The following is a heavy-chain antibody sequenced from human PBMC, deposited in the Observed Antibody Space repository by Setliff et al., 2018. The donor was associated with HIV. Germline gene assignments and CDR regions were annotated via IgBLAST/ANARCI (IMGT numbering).Heavy chain of an antibody. CDR2: INWNGGKT. J-gene: IGHJ1*01. Sequence: GSLRLSCVASGFTFDDHGMSWVRQVPGKGLERVSGINWNGGKTSYADSVEGRFTISRDNANNSLYLQMNSLRAEDTAFYYCARTYYYDTSGYWGQGTLVTVS. V-gene: IGHV3-20*04. D-gene: IGHD3-22*01. CDR1: GFTFDDHG. CDR3: ARTYYYDTSGY.